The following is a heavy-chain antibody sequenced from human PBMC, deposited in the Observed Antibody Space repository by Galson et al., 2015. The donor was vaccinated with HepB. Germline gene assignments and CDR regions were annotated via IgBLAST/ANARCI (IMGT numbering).Heavy chain of an antibody. V-gene: IGHV1-69*04. J-gene: IGHJ6*02. CDR2: IIPILGIA. Sequence: SVKVSCKASGGTFSSYTISWVRQAPGQGLEWMGRIIPILGIANYAQKFQGRVTITADKSTSTAYMELSSLRSEDTAVYYCARERDNYDILTGYYWGHYGMDVWGQGTTVTVSS. CDR3: ARERDNYDILTGYYWGHYGMDV. D-gene: IGHD3-9*01. CDR1: GGTFSSYT.